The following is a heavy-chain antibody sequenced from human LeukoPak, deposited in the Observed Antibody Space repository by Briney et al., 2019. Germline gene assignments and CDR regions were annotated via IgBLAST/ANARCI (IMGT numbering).Heavy chain of an antibody. Sequence: GGSLRLSCAASGSTFSSFAMSWVRQAPGKGLEWVSVSVISGSGGDSGGCTYYADSVKGRFTISRDDSNNTLYLQMNNLKVEDTAVYYCAKHRSGIAASGSNYWGQGTLVSVSS. V-gene: IGHV3-23*01. CDR3: AKHRSGIAASGSNY. CDR1: GSTFSSFA. CDR2: ISGSGGDSGGCT. D-gene: IGHD6-13*01. J-gene: IGHJ4*02.